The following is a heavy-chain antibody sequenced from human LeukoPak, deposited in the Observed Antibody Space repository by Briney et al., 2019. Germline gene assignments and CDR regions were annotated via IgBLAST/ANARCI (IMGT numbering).Heavy chain of an antibody. V-gene: IGHV1-69*13. CDR2: IIPIFGTA. CDR3: ARDRGWTTVVTHEWGAFDI. CDR1: GGTFSKYA. J-gene: IGHJ3*02. D-gene: IGHD4-23*01. Sequence: GASVKVSCKASGGTFSKYAISWVRQAPGQRLQWMGGIIPIFGTANYAQKFQGRVTITADESTSTAYMELSSLRSEDTAVYYCARDRGWTTVVTHEWGAFDIWGQGTMVTVSS.